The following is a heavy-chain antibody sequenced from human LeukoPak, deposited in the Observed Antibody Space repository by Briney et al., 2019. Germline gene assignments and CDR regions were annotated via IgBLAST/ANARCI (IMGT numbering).Heavy chain of an antibody. V-gene: IGHV3-21*01. J-gene: IGHJ4*02. CDR3: ARDPRGYSGYDPYYFDY. D-gene: IGHD5-12*01. CDR2: ISSSSSYI. CDR1: GFTFSSYA. Sequence: TGASLRLSCAASGFTFSSYAMSWVRQAPGKGLEWVSSISSSSSYIYYADSVKGRFTISRDNAKNSLYLQMNSLRAEDTAVYYCARDPRGYSGYDPYYFDYWGQGTLVTVSS.